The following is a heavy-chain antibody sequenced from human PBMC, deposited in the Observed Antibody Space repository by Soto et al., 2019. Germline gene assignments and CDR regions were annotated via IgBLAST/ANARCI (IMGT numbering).Heavy chain of an antibody. CDR2: INPNSGGT. CDR3: ARDAPLIVVVPAATVGGMDV. D-gene: IGHD2-2*01. Sequence: GASVKVSCKASGYTFTGYYMHWVRQAPGQGLEWMGWINPNSGGTNYARKFQGRVTMTRDTSISTAYMELSRLRSDDTAVYYCARDAPLIVVVPAATVGGMDVWGQGTTVTVS. J-gene: IGHJ6*02. CDR1: GYTFTGYY. V-gene: IGHV1-2*02.